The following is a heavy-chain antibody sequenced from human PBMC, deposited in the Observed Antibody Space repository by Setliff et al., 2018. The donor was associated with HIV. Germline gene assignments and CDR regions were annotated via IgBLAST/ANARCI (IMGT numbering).Heavy chain of an antibody. CDR3: ARVRLRVPPSIFDY. CDR2: VLYNGIT. D-gene: IGHD2-2*01. CDR1: GGSFSGNH. V-gene: IGHV4-34*12. J-gene: IGHJ4*02. Sequence: PSETLSLTCTLYGGSFSGNHWSWIRQSPGNGLEWIGEVLYNGITNYNPTLKSRVTISTDTSKNQFSLRLNSVTAADTAVYYCARVRLRVPPSIFDYWGQGALVTVSS.